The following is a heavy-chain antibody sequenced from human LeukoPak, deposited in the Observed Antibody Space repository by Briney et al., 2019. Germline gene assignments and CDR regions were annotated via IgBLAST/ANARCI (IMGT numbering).Heavy chain of an antibody. CDR1: GGSISSGGYY. Sequence: PSETLSLTCTVSGGSISSGGYYWSWIRQPPGKGLEWLGYIYDSGSTNYNPSLKSRVTISIDTFKNQFSLELSSVTAADTAVYYCARDVTLLGVARTYRYFDLWGRGTLVTVSS. V-gene: IGHV4-61*08. CDR3: ARDVTLLGVARTYRYFDL. D-gene: IGHD3-3*01. CDR2: IYDSGST. J-gene: IGHJ2*01.